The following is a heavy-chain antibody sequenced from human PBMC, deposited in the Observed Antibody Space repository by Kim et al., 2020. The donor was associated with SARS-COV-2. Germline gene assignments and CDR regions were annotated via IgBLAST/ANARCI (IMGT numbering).Heavy chain of an antibody. CDR1: GYTFTDYY. J-gene: IGHJ3*02. V-gene: IGHV1-2*02. CDR3: ARDLIYESSGYLLGAFDI. D-gene: IGHD3-22*01. Sequence: ASVKVSCKASGYTFTDYYMHWVRQAPGQGLEWMGWINSNSGGTKYAQKFQGRVTMTRDTSISTVYMDLSSLRSDDTAVYYCARDLIYESSGYLLGAFDIWGQGTMVTVSS. CDR2: INSNSGGT.